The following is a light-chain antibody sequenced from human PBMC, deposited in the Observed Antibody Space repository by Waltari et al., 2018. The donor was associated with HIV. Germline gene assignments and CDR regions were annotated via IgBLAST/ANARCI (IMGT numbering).Light chain of an antibody. V-gene: IGLV1-44*01. Sequence: QSALTQEASVSGTVGQKVTLSCAGNSNNIGSFAVGWYQQTSHGSPKTVMFGNSLPPWIPARFAGSKAVTTASLTISGLQTADEGVYFCSTWDYSLSAHVFGRGTKVTVL. J-gene: IGLJ1*01. CDR2: GNS. CDR3: STWDYSLSAHV. CDR1: SNNIGSFA.